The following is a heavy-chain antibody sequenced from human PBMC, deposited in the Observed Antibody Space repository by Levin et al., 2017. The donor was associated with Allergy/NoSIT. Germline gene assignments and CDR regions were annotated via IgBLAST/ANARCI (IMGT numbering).Heavy chain of an antibody. V-gene: IGHV3-23*01. CDR3: AGKVVGSFRPLDY. CDR2: IGPSGDT. Sequence: EASVKVSCAASGFTFSSYSMNWVRQAPGKGLDWVSVIGPSGDTYYADSLKGRFTISRDNSKNTLYLQMNSLRVEDTAVYYCAGKVVGSFRPLDYWGQGTLVTVSS. D-gene: IGHD6-6*01. CDR1: GFTFSSYS. J-gene: IGHJ4*02.